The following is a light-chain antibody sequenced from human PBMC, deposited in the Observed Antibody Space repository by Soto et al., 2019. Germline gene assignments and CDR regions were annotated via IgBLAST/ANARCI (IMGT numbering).Light chain of an antibody. V-gene: IGLV2-14*01. CDR3: GSYRRGSTYV. J-gene: IGLJ1*01. CDR1: SSDVGGYNY. Sequence: QSVLTQPASVSGSPGQSITVSCTGTSSDVGGYNYVSWYQQHPGKAPRLMIYDVTNRPSGVSNRFSGSKSGNTASLTISGLQAEDEADYYCGSYRRGSTYVFGTGTKLTVL. CDR2: DVT.